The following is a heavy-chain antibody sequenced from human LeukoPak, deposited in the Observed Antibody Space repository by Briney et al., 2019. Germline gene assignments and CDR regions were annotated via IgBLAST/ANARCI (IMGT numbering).Heavy chain of an antibody. CDR2: INHSGRT. Sequence: SETLSLTCAVYGGSFSGDYWSWIRQPPGKGLEWIGEINHSGRTNYKPSLKSRVTISVDTSKNQFSLKLNSVTAADTAVYYCARRGYQSSGWYYWGQGTLVTVSS. V-gene: IGHV4-34*01. D-gene: IGHD6-19*01. CDR1: GGSFSGDY. J-gene: IGHJ4*02. CDR3: ARRGYQSSGWYY.